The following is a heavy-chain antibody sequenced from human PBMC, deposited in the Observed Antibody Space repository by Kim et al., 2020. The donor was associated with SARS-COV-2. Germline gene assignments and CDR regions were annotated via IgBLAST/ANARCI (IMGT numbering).Heavy chain of an antibody. Sequence: GGSLRLSCAASGFTFSTSWMSWVRQAPGKGLEWVANIRPDGGDIYYVDSVKGRFAISRDNAGNALYLQMSSLTAEDTAVYYCARDPLNAALDIWGQGTMGTVSS. J-gene: IGHJ3*02. V-gene: IGHV3-7*03. CDR2: IRPDGGDI. CDR1: GFTFSTSW. CDR3: ARDPLNAALDI.